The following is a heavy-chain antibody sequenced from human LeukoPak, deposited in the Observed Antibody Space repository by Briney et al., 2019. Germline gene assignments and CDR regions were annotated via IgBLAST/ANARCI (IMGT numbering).Heavy chain of an antibody. D-gene: IGHD3-3*01. CDR2: IYYSGST. V-gene: IGHV4-39*01. Sequence: SETLSLTCTVSGGSISNSSYYWGWIRQPPGKGLEWIGSIYYSGSTYYNPSLKSRVTISVDTSKNQFSLKLSSVTAADTAVYYCASLPSDFWSGYLKYYFDYWGQGTLVTVSS. CDR1: GGSISNSSYY. J-gene: IGHJ4*02. CDR3: ASLPSDFWSGYLKYYFDY.